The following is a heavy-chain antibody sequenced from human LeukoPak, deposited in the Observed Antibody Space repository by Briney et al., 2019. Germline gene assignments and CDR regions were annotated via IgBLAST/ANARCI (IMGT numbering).Heavy chain of an antibody. V-gene: IGHV3-23*01. J-gene: IGHJ4*02. D-gene: IGHD2-8*02. Sequence: AGGSLRLSCAASGFTIYTYGMNWIRQAPGKGLEWVSTVSGSGSNTYYADSVKGRFTIFRDNSRNILYLQMNSLRAEDTAVYYCAKAITALVLTTWDSWGQGTLVTVSP. CDR3: AKAITALVLTTWDS. CDR2: VSGSGSNT. CDR1: GFTIYTYG.